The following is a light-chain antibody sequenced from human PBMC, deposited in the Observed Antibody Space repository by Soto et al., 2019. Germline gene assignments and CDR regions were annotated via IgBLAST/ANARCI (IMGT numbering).Light chain of an antibody. CDR3: QRYGGPSWT. V-gene: IGKV3-20*01. CDR2: GAS. Sequence: EIVLTQSPGTLSLSPGERATLSCRASQSVTSNYLAWYQQKPGQAPRLLIFGASSRATGIPDKFSGSGSGTDFTLTSSRLEPDDFAVYYCQRYGGPSWTFGQGTKVDIK. J-gene: IGKJ1*01. CDR1: QSVTSNY.